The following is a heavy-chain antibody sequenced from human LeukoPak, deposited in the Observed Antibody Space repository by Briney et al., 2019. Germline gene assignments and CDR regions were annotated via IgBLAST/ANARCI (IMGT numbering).Heavy chain of an antibody. Sequence: SETLSLTCTVSGGSISSGGYYWSWIRQHPGKGLEWIGYIYYSGSTYCNPSLKSRVTISVDTSKNQFSLNLTSVTAADTAVYYCARHGDYYDSSGYFLAPTYYYYGMDVWGQGTLVTVSS. CDR3: ARHGDYYDSSGYFLAPTYYYYGMDV. D-gene: IGHD3-22*01. CDR1: GGSISSGGYY. V-gene: IGHV4-31*03. CDR2: IYYSGST. J-gene: IGHJ6*02.